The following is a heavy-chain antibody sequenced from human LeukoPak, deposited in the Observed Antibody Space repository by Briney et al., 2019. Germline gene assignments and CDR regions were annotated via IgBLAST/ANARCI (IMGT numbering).Heavy chain of an antibody. J-gene: IGHJ4*02. CDR3: ARVPDYYDSSGYFSQTYFDY. V-gene: IGHV4-31*03. D-gene: IGHD3-22*01. CDR1: GGSISSGGYY. Sequence: PSETLSLTCTVSGGSISSGGYYWSWIRQHPGKGLEWIGYIYYSGSTYYNPSLKSRVTISVDTSKNQFSLKLSSVTAADTAMYYCARVPDYYDSSGYFSQTYFDYWGQGTLVTVSS. CDR2: IYYSGST.